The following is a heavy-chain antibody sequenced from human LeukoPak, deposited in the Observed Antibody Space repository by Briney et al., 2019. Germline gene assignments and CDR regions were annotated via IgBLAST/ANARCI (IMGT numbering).Heavy chain of an antibody. CDR3: ARAVPLTTTVDY. D-gene: IGHD1-1*01. CDR1: GYTFASYD. V-gene: IGHV1-8*01. CDR2: MNPNSGNT. J-gene: IGHJ4*02. Sequence: GASVKVSCKASGYTFASYDINWVRQATGQGLEWMGWMNPNSGNTGYAQKFQGRLTMTRDTSISTACMELSSLRSEDTAVYYCARAVPLTTTVDYWGQGTLVTVSS.